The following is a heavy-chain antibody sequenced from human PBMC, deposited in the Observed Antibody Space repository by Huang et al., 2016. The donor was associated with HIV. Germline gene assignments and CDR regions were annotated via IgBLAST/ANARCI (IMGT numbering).Heavy chain of an antibody. CDR1: GDFISSPNYS. CDR3: ASQHIGAAATWF. Sequence: QLQLQESGPGQVKPSETLSLTCTVSGDFISSPNYSWGWIRQSPGKGLEWVGVVYQSGSTNCIPSLKSRFTLSVDTSRNQFSLRLNSVTAADTAVYYCASQHIGAAATWFWGRGTQVAVSS. V-gene: IGHV4-39*01. D-gene: IGHD6-13*01. CDR2: VYQSGST. J-gene: IGHJ4*02.